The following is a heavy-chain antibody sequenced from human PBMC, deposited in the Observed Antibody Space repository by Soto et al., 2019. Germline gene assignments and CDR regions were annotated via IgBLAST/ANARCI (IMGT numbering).Heavy chain of an antibody. CDR3: AQALGFTGGDGFDI. CDR2: IYYSGNT. D-gene: IGHD1-1*01. J-gene: IGHJ3*02. Sequence: VRLQEWGPGLVKPSQTLSLKCSVSGGSITTGGRYWSWIRQLPGQGLEWIGDIYYSGNTYYHVSLKSRVRMSVEAANIQLSLKLSSVTAAGTAVYYCAQALGFTGGDGFDIWGQGRFVTVSS. CDR1: GGSITTGGRY. V-gene: IGHV4-31*02.